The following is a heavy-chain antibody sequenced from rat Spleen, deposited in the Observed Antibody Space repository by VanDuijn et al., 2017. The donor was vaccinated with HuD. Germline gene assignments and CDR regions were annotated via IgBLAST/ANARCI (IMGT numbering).Heavy chain of an antibody. CDR3: ARDRLGGDY. CDR1: GFTFNNYW. CDR2: ITNTGDSA. J-gene: IGHJ2*01. V-gene: IGHV5-31*01. D-gene: IGHD5-1*01. Sequence: EVQLVESGGGLVQPGRSLKLSCVASGFTFNNYWMTWIRQAPGKGLEWVASITNTGDSAYYPDSVKGRFTISRDNAKKTLYLQMNSLRSEDTATYYCARDRLGGDYWGQGVMVTVSS.